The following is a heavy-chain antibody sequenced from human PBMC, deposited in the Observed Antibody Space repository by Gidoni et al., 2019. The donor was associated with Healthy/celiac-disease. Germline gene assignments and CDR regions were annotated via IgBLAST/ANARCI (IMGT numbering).Heavy chain of an antibody. J-gene: IGHJ4*02. Sequence: EVQLVESGGGLVEPGGSLRLSCAASGFTFSGSAMHWDRQASGKGMDWFGRIRSKANSYATAYAASVKCRFTISRYDSKNTAYLQMNSLKTEDTAVYYCGTLVGYWGQGTLVTVSS. CDR1: GFTFSGSA. CDR2: IRSKANSYAT. CDR3: GTLVGY. V-gene: IGHV3-73*02.